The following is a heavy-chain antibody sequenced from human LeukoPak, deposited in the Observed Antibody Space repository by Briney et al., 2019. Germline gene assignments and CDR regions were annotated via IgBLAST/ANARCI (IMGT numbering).Heavy chain of an antibody. D-gene: IGHD2-2*01. CDR2: IYHSGST. CDR3: AREVSGDIVVVPAARTYYYYYGMDV. V-gene: IGHV4-4*02. CDR1: GGSISSSNW. Sequence: PSGTLSLTCAVSGGSISSSNWWSWVRQPPGKGLEWIGEIYHSGSTNYNPSLKSRVTISVDMSKNQFSLKLSSVTAADTAVYYCAREVSGDIVVVPAARTYYYYYGMDVWGQGTTVTVSS. J-gene: IGHJ6*02.